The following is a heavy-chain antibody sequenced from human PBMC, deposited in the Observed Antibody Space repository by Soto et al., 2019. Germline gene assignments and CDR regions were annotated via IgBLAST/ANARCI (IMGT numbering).Heavy chain of an antibody. CDR1: GFTFSSYA. J-gene: IGHJ4*02. CDR3: ARGPGYYFDY. Sequence: GSLRLSCAASGFTFSSYAMHWVRQAPGKGLEWVAVISYDGSNKYYANSVKGRFTISRDNSKNTLYLQMGSLRAEDMAVYYCARGPGYYFDYWGQGTLVTVSS. CDR2: ISYDGSNK. V-gene: IGHV3-30*14.